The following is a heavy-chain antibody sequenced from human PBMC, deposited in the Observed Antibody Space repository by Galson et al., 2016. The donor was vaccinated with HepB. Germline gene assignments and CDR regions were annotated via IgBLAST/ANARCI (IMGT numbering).Heavy chain of an antibody. CDR3: ARVRYSTTWYFDY. Sequence: SVKVSCKASGGTFNKYAISWVRQAPGQGLEWRGGITNFGTANYAQRFQGRLTITADEYTSTVYMELISLRSEDTAVYYCARVRYSTTWYFDYWGQGTLVTVSS. CDR1: GGTFNKYA. D-gene: IGHD6-13*01. V-gene: IGHV1-69*13. CDR2: ITNFGTA. J-gene: IGHJ4*02.